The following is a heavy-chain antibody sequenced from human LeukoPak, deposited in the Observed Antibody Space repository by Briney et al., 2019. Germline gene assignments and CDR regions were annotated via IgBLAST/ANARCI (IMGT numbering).Heavy chain of an antibody. J-gene: IGHJ5*02. CDR3: ARHVKVPAAIQVDWFDP. V-gene: IGHV4-59*08. Sequence: SETLSLTCTVSGDSISSYYWNWIRQPPGKGLEWIGYIYYSGSTNYNPSLKSRVTISVDTSKNQFSLKLSSVTAADTAVYYCARHVKVPAAIQVDWFDPWGQGTLVTVSS. CDR2: IYYSGST. CDR1: GDSISSYY. D-gene: IGHD2-2*02.